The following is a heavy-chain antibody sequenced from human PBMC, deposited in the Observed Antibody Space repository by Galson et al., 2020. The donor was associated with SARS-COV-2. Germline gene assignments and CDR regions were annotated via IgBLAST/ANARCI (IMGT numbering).Heavy chain of an antibody. Sequence: SETLSLTCAVYGGSFSGYYWSWIRQPPGKGLEWIGEINHSGSTNYNPSLKSRVTISVDTSKNQFSLKLSSVTAADTAVYYCARGRYGDYRVYWYFDLWGRGTLVTVSS. CDR3: ARGRYGDYRVYWYFDL. J-gene: IGHJ2*01. CDR1: GGSFSGYY. CDR2: INHSGST. V-gene: IGHV4-34*01. D-gene: IGHD4-17*01.